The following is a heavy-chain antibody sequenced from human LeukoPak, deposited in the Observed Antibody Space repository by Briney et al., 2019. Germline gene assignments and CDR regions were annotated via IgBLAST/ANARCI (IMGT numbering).Heavy chain of an antibody. V-gene: IGHV3-48*03. CDR2: ISSSGSTI. Sequence: GGSLRLSCAASGFTFSSYEMNWVRQAPGKGLEWVSYISSSGSTIYYADSVKGRFTISRDNAKNSLYLQMNSPRAEDTAVYYCAREGVYDILTGAVDYWGQGTLVTVSS. D-gene: IGHD3-9*01. J-gene: IGHJ4*02. CDR3: AREGVYDILTGAVDY. CDR1: GFTFSSYE.